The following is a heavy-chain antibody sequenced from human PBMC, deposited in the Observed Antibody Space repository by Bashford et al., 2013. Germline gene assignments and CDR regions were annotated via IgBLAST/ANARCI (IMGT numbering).Heavy chain of an antibody. J-gene: IGHJ1*01. Sequence: VRQAPGKGLEWVSAISGSGGSTYYADSVKGRFTISRDNSKNTLYLQMNSLRAEDTAVYYCAKDGDYDSSGYYWETEYFQHWGQGTLVTVSS. CDR2: ISGSGGST. V-gene: IGHV3-23*01. CDR3: AKDGDYDSSGYYWETEYFQH. D-gene: IGHD3-22*01.